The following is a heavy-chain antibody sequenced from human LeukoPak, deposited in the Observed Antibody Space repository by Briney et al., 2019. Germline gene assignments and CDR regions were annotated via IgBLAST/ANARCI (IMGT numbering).Heavy chain of an antibody. CDR2: ISTSSSYI. CDR3: ARSRGGSYYDANY. V-gene: IGHV3-21*01. Sequence: GGSLRLSCEASGFTFSSYNMNWGRQAPGRGLEWVSFISTSSSYIYYADSVKGRFTISRDNAKNSLYLQMNSLRAEDTAVYYCARSRGGSYYDANYWGQGTLVTVSS. CDR1: GFTFSSYN. D-gene: IGHD1-26*01. J-gene: IGHJ4*02.